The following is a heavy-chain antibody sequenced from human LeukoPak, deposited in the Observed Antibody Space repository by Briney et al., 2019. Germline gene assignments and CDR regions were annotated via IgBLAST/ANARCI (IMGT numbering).Heavy chain of an antibody. CDR2: IVGSGGST. CDR3: SKWGDYDVLTGYYDSDF. Sequence: GASLRLSCAASGFTFSNYAMSWVRQAPGKGLEWVSAIVGSGGSTYYADCVKGRFSISRDHSKNTLFLQMNSLRVEDTALYYCSKWGDYDVLTGYYDSDFWGQGTLVTVSS. V-gene: IGHV3-23*01. J-gene: IGHJ4*02. CDR1: GFTFSNYA. D-gene: IGHD3-9*01.